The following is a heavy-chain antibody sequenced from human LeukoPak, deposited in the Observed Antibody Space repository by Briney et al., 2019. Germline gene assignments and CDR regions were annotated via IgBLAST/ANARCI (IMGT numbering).Heavy chain of an antibody. D-gene: IGHD2-2*01. Sequence: GGSLRLSCAASGFTFSSYGMHWVRQAPGKGLEWVAFIRYDGSNKYYADSVKGRFTISRDNSKNTLYLQMSSLRVEDTAVYYCGRSASTTSYVDYWGQGTLVTVSS. CDR2: IRYDGSNK. CDR3: GRSASTTSYVDY. J-gene: IGHJ4*02. CDR1: GFTFSSYG. V-gene: IGHV3-30*02.